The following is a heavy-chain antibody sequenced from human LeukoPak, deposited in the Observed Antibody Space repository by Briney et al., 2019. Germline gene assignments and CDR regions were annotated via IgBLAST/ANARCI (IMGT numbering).Heavy chain of an antibody. V-gene: IGHV1-24*01. CDR2: FDPEDGET. Sequence: ASMNVSCKVSGYTLTELSMHWVRQAPGKGLEWMGGFDPEDGETIYAQKFQGRVTMTEDTSTDTAYMELRSLRSDDTAVYYCARDDRGYCSSTSCYVIDYWGQGTLVTVSS. J-gene: IGHJ4*02. D-gene: IGHD2-2*01. CDR1: GYTLTELS. CDR3: ARDDRGYCSSTSCYVIDY.